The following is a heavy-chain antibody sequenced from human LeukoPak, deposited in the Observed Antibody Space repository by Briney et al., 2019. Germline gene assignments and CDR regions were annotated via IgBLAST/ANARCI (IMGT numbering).Heavy chain of an antibody. CDR1: GFTFSDHY. V-gene: IGHV3-72*01. Sequence: GGSLRLSCAASGFTFSDHYMDWVRQAPGRGLEWVGRTRNRINGYTTEYAASVRGRFTVSRDDSKNSLYLQMNSLKIEDTAVYFCVIRWGQGTMVTVSS. CDR2: TRNRINGYTT. D-gene: IGHD3-10*01. J-gene: IGHJ3*01. CDR3: VIR.